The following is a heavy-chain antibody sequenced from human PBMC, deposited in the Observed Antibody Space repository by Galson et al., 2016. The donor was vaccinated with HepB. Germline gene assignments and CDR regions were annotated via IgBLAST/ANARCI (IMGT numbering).Heavy chain of an antibody. CDR2: IYWNDDK. J-gene: IGHJ6*02. V-gene: IGHV2-5*01. CDR1: GFSLSTSGVG. CDR3: AHSPVFQFRYYKFYGVDV. D-gene: IGHD1-26*01. Sequence: PALVKPTQTLTLTCTFSGFSLSTSGVGVGWVRQPPGKALEWLALIYWNDDKYYNPSLKNRLTITKDTPKNRVVLAMTNMDPVDTATYYCAHSPVFQFRYYKFYGVDVWGQGTTVSVSS.